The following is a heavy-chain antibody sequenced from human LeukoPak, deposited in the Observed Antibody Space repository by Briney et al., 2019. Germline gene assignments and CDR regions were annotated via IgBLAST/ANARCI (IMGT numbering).Heavy chain of an antibody. CDR1: GFTFSSYG. Sequence: GRSLRLSCAASGFTFSSYGMHWVRQAPGKGLEWVAVISYDGSNKYYADSVKGRFTISRDNSKNTLYLQMNSLRAEDTAVYYCAKDDDIVTGYLVYWGQGTLVTVSS. D-gene: IGHD3-9*01. CDR3: AKDDDIVTGYLVY. J-gene: IGHJ4*02. V-gene: IGHV3-30*18. CDR2: ISYDGSNK.